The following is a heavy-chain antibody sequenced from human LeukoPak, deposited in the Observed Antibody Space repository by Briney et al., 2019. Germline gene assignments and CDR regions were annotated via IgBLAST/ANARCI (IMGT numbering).Heavy chain of an antibody. J-gene: IGHJ4*02. D-gene: IGHD3-10*01. CDR2: IYSGGST. CDR1: GFTVSGNY. V-gene: IGHV3-53*01. CDR3: AKDDAWLRFGE. Sequence: GGSLRLSCAASGFTVSGNYMSWVRQAPGKGLEWVSVIYSGGSTYYADSVKGRFTISRDNSKNTLYLEVISLTAEDTAVYYCAKDDAWLRFGEWSQGTLVTVSS.